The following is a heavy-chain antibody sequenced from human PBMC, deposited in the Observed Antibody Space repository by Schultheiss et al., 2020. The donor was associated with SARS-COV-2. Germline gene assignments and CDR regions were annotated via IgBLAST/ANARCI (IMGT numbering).Heavy chain of an antibody. CDR1: GGSISSYY. V-gene: IGHV4-59*12. CDR2: IYYSGST. J-gene: IGHJ4*02. CDR3: ARGGLYVVAARNFKFDY. D-gene: IGHD6-6*01. Sequence: SETLSLTSTVSGGSISSYYWSWIRQPPGKGLEWIGYIYYSGSTNYNPSLKSRVTISVDTSKNQFSLRLSSVTAADTAVYYCARGGLYVVAARNFKFDYWGQGTLVTVSS.